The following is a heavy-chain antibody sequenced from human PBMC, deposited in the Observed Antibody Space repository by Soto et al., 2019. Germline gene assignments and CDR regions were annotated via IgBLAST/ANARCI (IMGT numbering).Heavy chain of an antibody. CDR1: GFSFASSW. V-gene: IGHV5-51*03. D-gene: IGHD4-4*01. J-gene: IGHJ4*02. Sequence: EVQLVQTGAEVKKPGESLQISCKDSGFSFASSWIGWVRQMPGKGLEWMGVIYPGDSDTRYSPSFQGQVTISADKSISTAYLQWSSLKASDTAMYYCARGDYRVLEFWGQGTLVTVSS. CDR3: ARGDYRVLEF. CDR2: IYPGDSDT.